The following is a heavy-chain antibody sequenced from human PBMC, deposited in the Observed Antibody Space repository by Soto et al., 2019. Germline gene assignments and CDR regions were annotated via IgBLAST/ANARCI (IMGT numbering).Heavy chain of an antibody. V-gene: IGHV5-51*01. J-gene: IGHJ6*03. CDR3: ARQKAGYSGYDPGYYYYMDV. Sequence: GESLKISCKGSGYSFTSYWIGWVRQMPGKGLEWMGIIYPGDSDTRYSPSFQGQVTISADKSISTAYLQWSSLKASDTAMYYCARQKAGYSGYDPGYYYYMDVWGKGTTVTVSS. D-gene: IGHD5-12*01. CDR1: GYSFTSYW. CDR2: IYPGDSDT.